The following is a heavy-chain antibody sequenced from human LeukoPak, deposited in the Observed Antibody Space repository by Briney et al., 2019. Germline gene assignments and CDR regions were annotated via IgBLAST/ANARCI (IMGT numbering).Heavy chain of an antibody. CDR3: ARTRWLQFKQFDY. CDR1: GQSFSGYY. J-gene: IGHJ4*02. Sequence: SETLSLTCAVYGQSFSGYYWSWIRQPPGKGLEWSGEINHSGSTNYNPSLKSRVTISVDTSKNQFSLKLSSVTAADTAVYYCARTRWLQFKQFDYWGQGTLVTVSS. D-gene: IGHD5-24*01. V-gene: IGHV4-34*01. CDR2: INHSGST.